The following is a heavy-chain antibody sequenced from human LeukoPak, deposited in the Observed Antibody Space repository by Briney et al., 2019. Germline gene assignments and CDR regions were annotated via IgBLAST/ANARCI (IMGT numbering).Heavy chain of an antibody. D-gene: IGHD5-12*01. Sequence: ASVKVSCKASGYTFTGYYMHWVRQAPGQGLEWMGWINPNSGGTNYAQKFQGRVTMTRDTSISTAYMELSRLRSDDTAVYYCARDRRNWLPDDAFDIWGQGTMVTVSS. J-gene: IGHJ3*02. V-gene: IGHV1-2*02. CDR2: INPNSGGT. CDR1: GYTFTGYY. CDR3: ARDRRNWLPDDAFDI.